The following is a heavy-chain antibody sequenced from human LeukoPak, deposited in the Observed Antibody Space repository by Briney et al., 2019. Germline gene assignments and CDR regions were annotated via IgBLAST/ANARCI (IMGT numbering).Heavy chain of an antibody. CDR1: GCTFTGYY. V-gene: IGHV1-2*02. CDR2: INPNSGCT. D-gene: IGHD3-9*01. CDR3: QKKAYDILTGYMSPIDY. Sequence: GASVKDSCKASGCTFTGYYMHWVRQAPGQGPEWMGLINPNSGCTNYAQKFQGRVTMTMDTSISTAYMELSRLRSDDTAVFFRQKKAYDILTGYMSPIDYWGQGTLVTVSS. J-gene: IGHJ4*02.